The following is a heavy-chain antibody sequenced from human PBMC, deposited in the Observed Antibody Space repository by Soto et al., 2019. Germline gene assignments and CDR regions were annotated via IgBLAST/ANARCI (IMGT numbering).Heavy chain of an antibody. CDR2: ISSSSSTI. Sequence: EVQLVESGGGLVQPGGSLRLSCAASGFTFSSYSMNWVRQAPGKGLEWVSYISSSSSTIYYADSVKGRFTISRDNAKNSRDLQMNSLRDEDTAVYDCARDGSYYDDTSGYGAVYWGQGTLVTVSS. CDR1: GFTFSSYS. V-gene: IGHV3-48*02. CDR3: ARDGSYYDDTSGYGAVY. D-gene: IGHD3-22*01. J-gene: IGHJ4*02.